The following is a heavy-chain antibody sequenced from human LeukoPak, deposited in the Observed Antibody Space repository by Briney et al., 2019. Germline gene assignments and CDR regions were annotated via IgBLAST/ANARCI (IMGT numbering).Heavy chain of an antibody. V-gene: IGHV1-2*06. D-gene: IGHD6-13*01. Sequence: SSVKVSCKASGGTFSSYAISWVRQAPGQGLEWMGRINPNTGGTDYAQKFQGRVTMTRDTSITTAYMELSRLTSDDTAIYYCAKVPPFITAAGNWLGPWGQGALVTVSS. CDR2: INPNTGGT. CDR1: GGTFSSYA. J-gene: IGHJ5*02. CDR3: AKVPPFITAAGNWLGP.